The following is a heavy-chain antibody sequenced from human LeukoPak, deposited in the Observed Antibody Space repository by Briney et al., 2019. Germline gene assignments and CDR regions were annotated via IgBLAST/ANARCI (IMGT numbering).Heavy chain of an antibody. CDR1: GGTFSSYA. Sequence: VASVKVSCKASGGTFSSYAISWVRQAPGQGLEWMGGIIPTFGTANYAQKFQGRVTITADESTSTAYMELSSLRSEDTAVYYCARGKTDPHCSGGSCYSLPEYYYYGMDVWGQGTTVTVSS. D-gene: IGHD2-15*01. CDR3: ARGKTDPHCSGGSCYSLPEYYYYGMDV. J-gene: IGHJ6*02. V-gene: IGHV1-69*01. CDR2: IIPTFGTA.